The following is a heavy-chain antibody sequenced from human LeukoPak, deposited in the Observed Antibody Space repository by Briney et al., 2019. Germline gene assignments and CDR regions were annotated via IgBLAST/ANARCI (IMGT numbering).Heavy chain of an antibody. J-gene: IGHJ3*02. CDR1: GDSISSGTYY. Sequence: SETLSLTCTVSGDSISSGTYYWRWLRQPAGKGLEWIGRIYISGSTNYNPSLKSRVTISVDKSKNQFSLKLSSVTAADTAVYYCARDISSSWYDAFDIWGQGTMVTVSS. CDR2: IYISGST. V-gene: IGHV4-61*02. D-gene: IGHD6-13*01. CDR3: ARDISSSWYDAFDI.